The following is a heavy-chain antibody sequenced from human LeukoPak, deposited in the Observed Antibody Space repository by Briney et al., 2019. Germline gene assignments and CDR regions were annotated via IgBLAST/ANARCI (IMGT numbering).Heavy chain of an antibody. CDR3: ARDHGYSSSWYAVDS. V-gene: IGHV3-30-3*01. CDR2: ISNDGNTK. D-gene: IGHD6-13*01. CDR1: GFTFSSYA. Sequence: PGGSLRLSCAASGFTFSSYAMHWVRQAPGKGLEWVALISNDGNTKYYADSVKGRSTISRDNSKNTLYLQLNSLRAEDTALYHCARDHGYSSSWYAVDSWGQGTLVTVSS. J-gene: IGHJ5*01.